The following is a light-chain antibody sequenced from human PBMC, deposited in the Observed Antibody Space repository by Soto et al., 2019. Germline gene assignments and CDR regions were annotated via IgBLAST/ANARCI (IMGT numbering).Light chain of an antibody. CDR3: QQYGSSKT. V-gene: IGKV3-20*01. J-gene: IGKJ1*01. CDR2: AAS. CDR1: QSVPSNY. Sequence: ENVLTQSPGTLSLSPGERATLSCRASQSVPSNYLAWYQQKPGQAPRLLIYAASSRATGIPDRFSGSGSGTDFTLTISRLEPEDYAVYYCQQYGSSKTFGQGTKVEIK.